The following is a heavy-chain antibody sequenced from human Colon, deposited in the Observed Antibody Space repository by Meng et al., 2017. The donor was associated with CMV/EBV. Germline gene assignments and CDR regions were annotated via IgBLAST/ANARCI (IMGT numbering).Heavy chain of an antibody. D-gene: IGHD3-10*02. CDR1: GYTFTTYD. J-gene: IGHJ4*02. Sequence: KSSGYTFTTYDIHWVRQTPGQGLEWVGWMNPNSGNTGYAQKFQGRLSMTRDTSTSTAYMELSSLRSEDTAVYYCARSLQYIKLCLGYWGQGTLVTVSS. V-gene: IGHV1-8*02. CDR3: ARSLQYIKLCLGY. CDR2: MNPNSGNT.